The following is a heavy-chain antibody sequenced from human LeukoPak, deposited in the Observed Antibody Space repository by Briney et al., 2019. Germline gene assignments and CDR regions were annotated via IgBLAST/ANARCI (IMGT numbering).Heavy chain of an antibody. J-gene: IGHJ4*02. CDR2: ISYDGSNK. CDR1: GFTFSSYA. CDR3: ARHRYYFDY. Sequence: GRSLRLSCAASGFTFSSYAMHWVRQAPGKGLEWVAVISYDGSNKYYADSVKGRFTISRDNAKNSLYLQMNSLRADDTAVYFCARHRYYFDYWGQGTLVTVSS. V-gene: IGHV3-30-3*01.